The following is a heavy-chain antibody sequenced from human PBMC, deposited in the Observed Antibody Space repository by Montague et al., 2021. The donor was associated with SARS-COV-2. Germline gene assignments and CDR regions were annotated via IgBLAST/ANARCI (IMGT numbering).Heavy chain of an antibody. J-gene: IGHJ4*02. CDR3: ARDRDSSGWFDY. D-gene: IGHD6-19*01. CDR2: ISSSSSYI. CDR1: GFTFSSYS. Sequence: SRRLSLSASGFTFSSYSMNWVRQAPGKGLEWVSSISSSSSYIYHADSVKGRFTISRDNAKNSLYLQMNSLRAEDTAVYYCARDRDSSGWFDYWGQGTLVTVSS. V-gene: IGHV3-21*01.